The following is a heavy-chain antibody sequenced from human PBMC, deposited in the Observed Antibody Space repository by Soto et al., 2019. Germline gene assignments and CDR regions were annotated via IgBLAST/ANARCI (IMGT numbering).Heavy chain of an antibody. V-gene: IGHV4-31*02. D-gene: IGHD3-22*01. J-gene: IGHJ2*01. CDR2: IYYSGST. CDR3: ARDRPYYYDSSGYSSYWYFEL. Sequence: TLSLPGTVACGSSSSGGYYWSWIRQHPGKGLEWIGYIYYSGSTYYNPSLKSRVTISVDTSKNQFSLKLSSVTAADTAVYYCARDRPYYYDSSGYSSYWYFELWGRGTLVTSPQ. CDR1: CGSSSSGGYY.